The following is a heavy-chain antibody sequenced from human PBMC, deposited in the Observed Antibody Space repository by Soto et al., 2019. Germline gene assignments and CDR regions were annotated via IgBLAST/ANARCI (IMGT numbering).Heavy chain of an antibody. Sequence: PGGSLRLSCGASGFTFNIYAMNWVHQAPGKGPEWISYIHSSGGTTAYADSVRGRFTISRDSDKNSLYLQMNSLRVEDTAVYYCARYHNGPGGYWSQGTLVTVSS. V-gene: IGHV3-48*01. CDR3: ARYHNGPGGY. D-gene: IGHD2-8*01. CDR2: IHSSGGTT. J-gene: IGHJ4*02. CDR1: GFTFNIYA.